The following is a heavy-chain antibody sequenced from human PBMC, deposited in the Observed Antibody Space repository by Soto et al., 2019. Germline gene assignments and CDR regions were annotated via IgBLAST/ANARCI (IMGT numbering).Heavy chain of an antibody. CDR2: ISSSSSYI. D-gene: IGHD6-13*01. CDR1: GFTFSSYS. J-gene: IGHJ5*02. Sequence: GGSLRLSCAASGFTFSSYSMNWVHQAPGKGLEWVSSISSSSSYIYYADSVKGRFTISRDNAKNSLYLQMNSLRAEDTAVYYCARDYSSSWYAFDPWGQGTLVTVSS. V-gene: IGHV3-21*01. CDR3: ARDYSSSWYAFDP.